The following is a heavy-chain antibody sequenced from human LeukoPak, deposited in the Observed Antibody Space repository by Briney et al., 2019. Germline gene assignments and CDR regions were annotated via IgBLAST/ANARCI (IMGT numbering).Heavy chain of an antibody. CDR2: VYYSGST. CDR3: ARSPSGYRFDY. D-gene: IGHD3-22*01. V-gene: IGHV4-59*01. CDR1: GGSISSYY. Sequence: PSETLSLTCTVSGGSISSYYWSWIRQPPGKGLEWIGYVYYSGSTNYNPSLKSRVTISLDTSKNQFSLKLTSVTAADTAVYYCARSPSGYRFDYWGQGTLVTVSS. J-gene: IGHJ4*02.